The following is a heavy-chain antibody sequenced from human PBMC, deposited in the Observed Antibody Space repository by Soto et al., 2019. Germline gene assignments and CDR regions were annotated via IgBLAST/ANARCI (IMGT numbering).Heavy chain of an antibody. Sequence: QVQLQQWGAGLLKPSETLSLTCDVYGGSFSGYYWSWIRQPPGKGLEWIGEINHSGSTNYNPSLKSRVTISVDTSKSQFTLKLSSVTAADTAVYCCTGERDKNTVVVPVATRALDYWRQGTMVTVPS. CDR2: INHSGST. D-gene: IGHD2-2*01. CDR3: TGERDKNTVVVPVATRALDY. CDR1: GGSFSGYY. V-gene: IGHV4-34*01. J-gene: IGHJ4*02.